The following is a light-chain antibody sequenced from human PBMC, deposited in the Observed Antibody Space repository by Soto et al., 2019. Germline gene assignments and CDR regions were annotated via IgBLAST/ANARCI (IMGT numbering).Light chain of an antibody. V-gene: IGLV2-14*01. J-gene: IGLJ1*01. CDR1: SSDVGGYKY. Sequence: SALTQPASVSGSPGQSIALSCTGTSSDVGGYKYVSWYQQYPGKAPKLMIYDVSNRPSGVPDRFSGSKSGNTASLTISGLQSEDEADYYCSSYTSDTSYVFGTGTKLTVL. CDR3: SSYTSDTSYV. CDR2: DVS.